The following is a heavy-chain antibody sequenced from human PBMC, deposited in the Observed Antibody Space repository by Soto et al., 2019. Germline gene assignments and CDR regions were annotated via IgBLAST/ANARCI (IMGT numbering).Heavy chain of an antibody. CDR2: ISGSGGST. V-gene: IGHV3-23*01. J-gene: IGHJ6*02. CDR3: AQGGRYYDFWSGYQNYYGMDV. CDR1: GFTFSSYA. Sequence: EVQLLESGGGLVQPGGSLRLSCAASGFTFSSYAMSWVRQAPGKGLEWVSAISGSGGSTYYADSVKGRFTISRDNSKNTLYLQMNSMGAEDTAVYYCAQGGRYYDFWSGYQNYYGMDVWCQGTTVTVS. D-gene: IGHD3-3*01.